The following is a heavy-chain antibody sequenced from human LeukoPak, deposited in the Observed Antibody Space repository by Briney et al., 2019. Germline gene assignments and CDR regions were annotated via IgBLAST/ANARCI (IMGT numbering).Heavy chain of an antibody. Sequence: MASETLSLTCTVSGGSISSCYWSWIRQPPGKGLEWIGYIYYSGSTNYNPSLKSRVTISVDTSKNQFSLKLSSVTAADTAVYYCARSYSSSWYYEADYWGQGTLVTVSS. CDR1: GGSISSCY. CDR3: ARSYSSSWYYEADY. CDR2: IYYSGST. J-gene: IGHJ4*02. D-gene: IGHD6-13*01. V-gene: IGHV4-59*01.